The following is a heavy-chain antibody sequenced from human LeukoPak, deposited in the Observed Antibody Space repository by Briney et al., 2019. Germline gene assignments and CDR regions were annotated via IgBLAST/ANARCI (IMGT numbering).Heavy chain of an antibody. D-gene: IGHD1-26*01. V-gene: IGHV3-23*01. CDR3: AKAGSIRFDY. CDR2: ISGSGHGGNT. Sequence: GGSLRLSCAASGFTFSSYGMHWVRQAPGKGLEWVSGISGSGHGGNTYYADSVKGRFTISRDNSKNSLYLQMNSLRAEDTAVYYCAKAGSIRFDYWGQGSLVTVSS. CDR1: GFTFSSYG. J-gene: IGHJ4*02.